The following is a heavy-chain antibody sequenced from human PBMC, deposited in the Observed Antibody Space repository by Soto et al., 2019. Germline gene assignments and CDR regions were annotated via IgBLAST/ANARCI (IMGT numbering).Heavy chain of an antibody. Sequence: PGGSLRLSCAASACSFSTSWMHWVRQAPGEGLVWVSRINPDGRTINYADSVKGRFTISRDNAKNTLYLQMNILRVEDTAVYFCATAGNYRFDYWGQGALVTVSS. J-gene: IGHJ4*02. D-gene: IGHD1-1*01. CDR3: ATAGNYRFDY. CDR2: INPDGRTI. CDR1: ACSFSTSW. V-gene: IGHV3-74*01.